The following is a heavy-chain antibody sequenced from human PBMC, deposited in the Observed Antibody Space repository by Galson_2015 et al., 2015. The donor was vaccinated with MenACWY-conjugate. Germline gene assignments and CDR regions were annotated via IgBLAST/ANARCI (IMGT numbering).Heavy chain of an antibody. V-gene: IGHV1-69*04. CDR2: IIPILGIT. Sequence: SMKVSCKASGGTFSSYSLNWVRQAPGQGLEWMGRIIPILGITNYAQKFLGRVTITADKSTNTAYMELSSLRSEDTAVYHCARDIVTTLNPIEYSYHAMDVWGQGTTVTVSS. CDR3: ARDIVTTLNPIEYSYHAMDV. J-gene: IGHJ6*02. D-gene: IGHD5-12*01. CDR1: GGTFSSYS.